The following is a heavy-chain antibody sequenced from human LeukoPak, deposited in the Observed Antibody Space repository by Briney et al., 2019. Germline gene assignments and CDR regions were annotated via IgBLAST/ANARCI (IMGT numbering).Heavy chain of an antibody. J-gene: IGHJ4*02. V-gene: IGHV3-74*01. CDR1: GFTFSSHW. D-gene: IGHD2-2*01. CDR2: MNTDGSST. Sequence: PGGSLRLSCAASGFTFSSHWMYWVSQAPGKGLVWVSRMNTDGSSTSYADSVKGRFTISRDNAKNTLHLQMNSLRAEDTAVYYCARERIDCSSTSCYGGGSDYWGQGTLVTVSS. CDR3: ARERIDCSSTSCYGGGSDY.